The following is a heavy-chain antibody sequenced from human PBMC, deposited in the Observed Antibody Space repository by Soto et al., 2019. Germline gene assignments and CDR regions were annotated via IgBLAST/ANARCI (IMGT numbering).Heavy chain of an antibody. J-gene: IGHJ4*02. Sequence: GSLRLSCAASGFTFSSYAMSWVRQAPGKGLEWVSAISGSGGSTYYADSVKGHVTISADKSTSKAYLQWNSLEASDTAIYYCAVFRSSWFGDGRLDSWGPGTLVTVSS. CDR3: AVFRSSWFGDGRLDS. V-gene: IGHV3-23*01. CDR1: GFTFSSYA. CDR2: ISGSGGST. D-gene: IGHD6-13*01.